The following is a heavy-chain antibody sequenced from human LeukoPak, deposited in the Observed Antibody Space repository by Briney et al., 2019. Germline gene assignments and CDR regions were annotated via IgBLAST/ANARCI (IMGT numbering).Heavy chain of an antibody. V-gene: IGHV1-18*01. CDR3: ARYYGSGGYDC. D-gene: IGHD3-10*01. Sequence: GASVKVSCKASGYTFTSYGISWVRQAPGQGLEWMGWINPNSGGTNYAQKFQGRVTMTRDTSASTAYMELSSLRSEDTAVYYCARYYGSGGYDCWGQGTLVTVSS. J-gene: IGHJ4*02. CDR2: INPNSGGT. CDR1: GYTFTSYG.